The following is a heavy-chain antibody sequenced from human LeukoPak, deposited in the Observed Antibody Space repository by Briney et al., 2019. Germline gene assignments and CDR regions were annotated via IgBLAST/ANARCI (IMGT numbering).Heavy chain of an antibody. Sequence: GGSLRLSCAAFGFTVRSDDMNWVRQAPGKGLEWVSILDSDGSPSYADSVKGRFTTSRDNSKNTLDLQMNSLRAEDTAVYYCARAAAGRAYYHYGMDVWGQGTAVTVSS. J-gene: IGHJ6*02. CDR3: ARAAAGRAYYHYGMDV. V-gene: IGHV3-53*01. CDR1: GFTVRSDD. CDR2: LDSDGSP. D-gene: IGHD6-13*01.